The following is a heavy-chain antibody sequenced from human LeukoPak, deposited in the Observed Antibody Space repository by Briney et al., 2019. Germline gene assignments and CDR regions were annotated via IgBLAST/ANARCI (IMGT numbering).Heavy chain of an antibody. CDR2: INGDSTYT. V-gene: IGHV3-21*01. D-gene: IGHD1-1*01. CDR1: GFTFTSYS. Sequence: GGSLRLSCAASGFTFTSYSMNWVRQAPGQGLEWVSSINGDSTYTYNARSVKGRFTISIDNAQQSLYLQMISLRADDTAVYYCARVSGRLERKSDLDYWGQGTLVIVSS. J-gene: IGHJ4*02. CDR3: ARVSGRLERKSDLDY.